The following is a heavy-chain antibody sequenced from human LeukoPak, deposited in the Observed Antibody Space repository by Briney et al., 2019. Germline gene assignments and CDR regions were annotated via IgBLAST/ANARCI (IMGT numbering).Heavy chain of an antibody. CDR2: ISSSSSTI. V-gene: IGHV3-48*04. J-gene: IGHJ1*01. Sequence: GGSLRLSCAASGFSFSGYNMNWVRQAPGKGLEWVSYISSSSSTIYYADSVKGRFAISRENAKNSLYLQLNSLRAEDTAVYYCARDEGLPAEYFQHWGQGTLVTVSS. CDR1: GFSFSGYN. CDR3: ARDEGLPAEYFQH.